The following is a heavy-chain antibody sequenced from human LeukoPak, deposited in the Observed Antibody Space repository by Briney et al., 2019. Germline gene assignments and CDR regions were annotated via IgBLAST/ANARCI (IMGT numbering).Heavy chain of an antibody. CDR2: ISGSAGST. CDR1: GFTFSNYA. J-gene: IGHJ4*02. V-gene: IGHV3-23*01. CDR3: AKDGESYRYGYFDS. D-gene: IGHD3-16*02. Sequence: GGSLRLSCAASGFTFSNYAMSWVRQAPGEGLEWVSAISGSAGSTYYADSVKGRFTISRDNSKNTLSLQMHSLRAEDTAVYFCAKDGESYRYGYFDSWGQGTLVTVSS.